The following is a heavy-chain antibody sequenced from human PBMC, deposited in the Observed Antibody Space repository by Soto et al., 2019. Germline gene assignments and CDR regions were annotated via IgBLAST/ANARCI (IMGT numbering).Heavy chain of an antibody. D-gene: IGHD6-6*01. CDR3: VGRNRYRSSSGWGGGFDY. CDR2: IWSDGSDK. J-gene: IGHJ4*02. CDR1: GFTFSDSG. V-gene: IGHV3-33*01. Sequence: QVQLVESGGGVVQPGGSLRLSCATSGFTFSDSGMHWVRQAPGKGLEWVAVIWSDGSDKSYADSVEGRFTISRDNSKNTLYVQMDSRRAEGTAVYYCVGRNRYRSSSGWGGGFDYWGQGTLVTVSS.